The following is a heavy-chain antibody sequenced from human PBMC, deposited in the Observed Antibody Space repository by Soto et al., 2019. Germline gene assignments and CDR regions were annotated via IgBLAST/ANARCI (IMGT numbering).Heavy chain of an antibody. CDR2: IIPIFGTA. V-gene: IGHV1-69*13. Sequence: SVKVSCKASGGTFSSYAISWVRQAPGQGLEWMGGIIPIFGTANYAQKFQGRVTITADESTSTAYMELSSLRSEDTAVYYCARRIYYGDYVAYYYYGMDVWGQGTTVTVSS. CDR1: GGTFSSYA. J-gene: IGHJ6*02. CDR3: ARRIYYGDYVAYYYYGMDV. D-gene: IGHD4-17*01.